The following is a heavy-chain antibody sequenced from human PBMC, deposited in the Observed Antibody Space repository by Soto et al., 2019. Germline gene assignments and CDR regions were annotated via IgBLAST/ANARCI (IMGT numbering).Heavy chain of an antibody. V-gene: IGHV3-33*01. CDR1: GFTFNTYG. J-gene: IGHJ4*01. CDR2: IWNDGSNE. Sequence: QVHLVASGGGVVQPGRSLRLSCAASGFTFNTYGMHWVRQAPGKGLEWVAVIWNDGSNEYYADSVKGRFTIFRDNFKNTLYLQMTSLRAEDTAVYYCARDSGDYLGEGTLVTVSS. CDR3: ARDSGDY.